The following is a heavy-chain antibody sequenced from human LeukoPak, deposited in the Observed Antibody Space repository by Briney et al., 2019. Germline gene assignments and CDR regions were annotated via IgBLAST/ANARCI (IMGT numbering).Heavy chain of an antibody. CDR2: ITWNGAST. V-gene: IGHV3-20*04. CDR3: AREYGDYSSYFDL. Sequence: GGSLRLSCAASGFTFDDYGMSWVRQAPGKGLEWVTGITWNGASTGFADSVKGRFTISRDNAKNSLYLGMSSLRAEDTALYYCAREYGDYSSYFDLWGRGTLVTVSS. D-gene: IGHD4-17*01. CDR1: GFTFDDYG. J-gene: IGHJ2*01.